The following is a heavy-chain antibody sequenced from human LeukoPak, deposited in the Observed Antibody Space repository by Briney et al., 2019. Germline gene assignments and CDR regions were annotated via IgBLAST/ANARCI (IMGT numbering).Heavy chain of an antibody. CDR1: GFTFSSYA. V-gene: IGHV3-30-3*01. CDR3: AILRNGAFDI. J-gene: IGHJ3*02. CDR2: ISYDGSNK. Sequence: GGSLRLSCAASGFTFSSYAMHWVRQAPGKGLEWVAVISYDGSNKYYADSVKGRFTISRDNSKNTLYLQMNSLRAEDTAVYYCAILRNGAFDIWGQGTMVTVSS.